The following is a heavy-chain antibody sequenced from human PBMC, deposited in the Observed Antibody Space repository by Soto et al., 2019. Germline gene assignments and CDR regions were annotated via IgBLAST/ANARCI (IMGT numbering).Heavy chain of an antibody. J-gene: IGHJ4*02. CDR3: ARDDRTDYGSGSFPFDY. CDR1: GFTFSSYG. Sequence: QVQLVESGGGVVQPGRSLRLSCAASGFTFSSYGMHWVRQAPGKGLEWVAVIWYDGSNKWYADSVKGRFTISRDNSKNTLFLQMNRLRAEDTAVYYCARDDRTDYGSGSFPFDYWGQGTLVTVPS. CDR2: IWYDGSNK. D-gene: IGHD3-10*01. V-gene: IGHV3-33*01.